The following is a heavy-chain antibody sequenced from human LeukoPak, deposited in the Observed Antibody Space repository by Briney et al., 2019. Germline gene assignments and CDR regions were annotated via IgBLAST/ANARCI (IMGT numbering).Heavy chain of an antibody. CDR2: ISSTSNYI. Sequence: GGSLRLSCAVSGFNFNTYSMNWVRQAPGKGPEWVPSISSTSNYIYYAESVKGRFAVSRDNAKNSLYLQMNSLRADDTAVYYCARAGDILLVSYFHYYGMDVWGQGTMVTVSS. D-gene: IGHD7-27*01. CDR3: ARAGDILLVSYFHYYGMDV. V-gene: IGHV3-21*01. CDR1: GFNFNTYS. J-gene: IGHJ6*02.